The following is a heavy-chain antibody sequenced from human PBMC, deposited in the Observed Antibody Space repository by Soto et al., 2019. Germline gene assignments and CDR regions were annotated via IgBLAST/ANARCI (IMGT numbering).Heavy chain of an antibody. CDR3: ARDGRGSDYYYYYGMDV. D-gene: IGHD3-10*01. Sequence: QVQLQESGPGLVKPSGTLSLTCAVSGGSISSSNWWSWVRQPPGKGLAWIGEIYHSGSTNYNPSLKSRVTISVDKSKNQFSLKLSSVTAADTAVYYCARDGRGSDYYYYYGMDVWGQGTTVTVSS. CDR2: IYHSGST. V-gene: IGHV4-4*02. J-gene: IGHJ6*02. CDR1: GGSISSSNW.